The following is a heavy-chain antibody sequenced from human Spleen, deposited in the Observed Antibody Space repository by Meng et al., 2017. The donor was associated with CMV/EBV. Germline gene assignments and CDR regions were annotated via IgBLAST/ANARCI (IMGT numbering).Heavy chain of an antibody. D-gene: IGHD3-22*01. J-gene: IGHJ4*02. V-gene: IGHV3-21*01. CDR3: ARDLAPQSDYYDSSGYYYLPKGVDY. Sequence: WVRQAPGKGLEWLSSISSSSSYIYHADSMKGRFTISRDNAKNSLYLQMNSLRAEDTAVYYCARDLAPQSDYYDSSGYYYLPKGVDYWGQGTLVTVSS. CDR2: ISSSSSYI.